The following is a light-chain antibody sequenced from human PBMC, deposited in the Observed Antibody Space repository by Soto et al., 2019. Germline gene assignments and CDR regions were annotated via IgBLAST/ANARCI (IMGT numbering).Light chain of an antibody. CDR2: GAS. Sequence: EVVLTQSPGTLSLSPGERATLSCRASQSVSNNYLAWYQQRPGQAPRLLMFGASSRATGIPDRFSGSGSGTDFTLTISRVVPEDFAVYYCQQYGSSPLTFGQGTRLDIK. CDR1: QSVSNNY. J-gene: IGKJ5*01. V-gene: IGKV3-20*01. CDR3: QQYGSSPLT.